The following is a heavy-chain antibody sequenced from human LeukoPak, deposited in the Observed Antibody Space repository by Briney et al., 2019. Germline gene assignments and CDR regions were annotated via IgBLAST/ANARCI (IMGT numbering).Heavy chain of an antibody. Sequence: GESLKISCKGSGYSSTTYWIGWVRQVSGKGLEWMGSAYLGDSDIRYSPSFLGQVTISTDKSISTAYLQWSSLKASDSAIYYCARHAYYDILTGSTTFDYWGQGTLVTVSS. V-gene: IGHV5-51*01. CDR3: ARHAYYDILTGSTTFDY. J-gene: IGHJ4*02. D-gene: IGHD3-9*01. CDR1: GYSSTTYW. CDR2: AYLGDSDI.